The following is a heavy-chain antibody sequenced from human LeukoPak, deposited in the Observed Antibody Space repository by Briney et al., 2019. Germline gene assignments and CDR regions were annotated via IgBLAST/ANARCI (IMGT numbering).Heavy chain of an antibody. J-gene: IGHJ4*02. Sequence: GGSLRLSCAASGFTFSSYAVHWVRQAPGKGLEWVAVISYDGSNKYYADSVKGRITISRDNSKNTLYLQMNSLRAEDTAVYYCARGYYGSGSPADYWGQGTLVTVSS. D-gene: IGHD3-10*01. CDR1: GFTFSSYA. V-gene: IGHV3-30*04. CDR3: ARGYYGSGSPADY. CDR2: ISYDGSNK.